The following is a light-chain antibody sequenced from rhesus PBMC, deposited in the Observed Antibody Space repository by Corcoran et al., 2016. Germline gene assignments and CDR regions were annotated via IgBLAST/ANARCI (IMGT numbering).Light chain of an antibody. Sequence: DIHMTQSPSSLSASVGDKVTITCRASQGITKDLAWYQQKPGKAPKLLIYTASNLQSGVPSMFSGSGDGTDCTLTISSLQPEDFAVYYCQQRYSYPFTFGPGTKLDIK. V-gene: IGKV1-33*01. CDR3: QQRYSYPFT. CDR2: TAS. J-gene: IGKJ3*01. CDR1: QGITKD.